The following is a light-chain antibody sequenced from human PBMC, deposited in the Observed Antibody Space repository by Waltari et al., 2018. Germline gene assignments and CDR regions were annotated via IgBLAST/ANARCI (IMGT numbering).Light chain of an antibody. CDR3: AAWDDSLNGWV. J-gene: IGLJ3*02. CDR1: SSNIGINT. CDR2: GNT. Sequence: QSVLTQPPSASGTPGQRVTISCSGSSSNIGINTVNWYRQLPGTAPKLLIYGNTPRPSGVPDRFSGSKSGTSASLAISGLQSEDEADYYCAAWDDSLNGWVFGGGTKLTVL. V-gene: IGLV1-44*01.